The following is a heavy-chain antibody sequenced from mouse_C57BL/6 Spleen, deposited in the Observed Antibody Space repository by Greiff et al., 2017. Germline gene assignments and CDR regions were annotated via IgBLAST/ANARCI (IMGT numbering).Heavy chain of an antibody. CDR3: ARGVPGDYFDY. CDR1: GYSITSGYY. CDR2: ISYDGSN. J-gene: IGHJ2*01. V-gene: IGHV3-6*01. Sequence: EVHLVESGPGLVQPSQSLSLTCSVTGYSITSGYYWNWIRQFPGNKLEWMGYISYDGSNNYNPSLQNRISITRDTSKNQFFLKLNSVTTEDTATYYCARGVPGDYFDYWGQGTTLTVSS. D-gene: IGHD4-1*01.